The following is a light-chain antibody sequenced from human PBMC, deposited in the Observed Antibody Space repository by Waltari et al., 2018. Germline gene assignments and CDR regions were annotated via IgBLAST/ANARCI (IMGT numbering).Light chain of an antibody. CDR2: DAS. V-gene: IGKV1-16*02. Sequence: DIQMTQSPSSLSASVGDRVTITCRASEGIGNYLAWFQKKPGKAPKSLIYDASNLQSGVPSNFSGSGFGTDFSLTISSLQPEDFATYYCQQYNSFPLTFGGGTKVEIK. CDR1: EGIGNY. CDR3: QQYNSFPLT. J-gene: IGKJ4*01.